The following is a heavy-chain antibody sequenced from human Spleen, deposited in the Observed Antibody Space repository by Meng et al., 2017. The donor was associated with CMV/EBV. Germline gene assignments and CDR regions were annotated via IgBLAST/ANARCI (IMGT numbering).Heavy chain of an antibody. CDR2: IKQDGSEI. D-gene: IGHD3-3*01. V-gene: IGHV3-7*01. Sequence: GGSLRLSCAASGFTFTSFWMSWVRQAPGKGLEWVANIKQDGSEIYYVDSVKGRFTISRDNAKNSLYLQMNSLRAEDTAVYYCARGNDFWSGYFYWGQGTLVTVSS. CDR3: ARGNDFWSGYFY. J-gene: IGHJ4*02. CDR1: GFTFTSFW.